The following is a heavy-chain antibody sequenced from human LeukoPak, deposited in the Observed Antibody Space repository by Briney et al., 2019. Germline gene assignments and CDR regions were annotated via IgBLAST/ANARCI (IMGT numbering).Heavy chain of an antibody. J-gene: IGHJ4*02. CDR1: GFTFSDYW. D-gene: IGHD4-23*01. V-gene: IGHV3-7*01. CDR2: IRQDDSEK. Sequence: GGSLRLSCSASGFTFSDYWMMWVRQAPGKGLEWVGNIRQDDSEKNYVDSVKGRFTISRDNAKSSLYLQMNSLRAEDTAIYYCATDRKVGTWEPRFNYWGQGTLVTVSS. CDR3: ATDRKVGTWEPRFNY.